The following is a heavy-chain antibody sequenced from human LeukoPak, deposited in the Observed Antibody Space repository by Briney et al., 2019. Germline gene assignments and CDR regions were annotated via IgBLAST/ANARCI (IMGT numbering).Heavy chain of an antibody. CDR3: ARASEGIGYFDT. Sequence: SETLSLTCTVSGASFSNDYWSWVRQAPGKGQEWIGYIYHNGRTNYSPSLKSRITMSIDTSQNQLSLKLTSVTAADTAVYYCARASEGIGYFDTWGRGSLVTVSS. V-gene: IGHV4-59*01. J-gene: IGHJ4*02. CDR1: GASFSNDY. D-gene: IGHD3-3*01. CDR2: IYHNGRT.